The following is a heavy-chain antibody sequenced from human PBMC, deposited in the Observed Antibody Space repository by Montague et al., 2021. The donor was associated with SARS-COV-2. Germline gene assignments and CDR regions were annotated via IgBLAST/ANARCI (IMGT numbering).Heavy chain of an antibody. CDR2: INHSGSS. CDR3: ARGQVSVYGVLIMLPAAGPFDV. J-gene: IGHJ3*01. V-gene: IGHV4-34*01. D-gene: IGHD3-3*01. CDR1: GGSFNDYY. Sequence: SETLSFTCAVYGGSFNDYYWTWIRQPPGKGLEWIGEINHSGSSNYNPPLKNRVSISVDKSKNQISLKLTSVTAADTAAYYCARGQVSVYGVLIMLPAAGPFDVWGRGTMVLVSP.